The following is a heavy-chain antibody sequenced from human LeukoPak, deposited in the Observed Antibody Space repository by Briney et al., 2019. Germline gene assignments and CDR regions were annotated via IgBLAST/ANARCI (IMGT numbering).Heavy chain of an antibody. CDR1: GYSISSGYY. V-gene: IGHV4-38-2*02. CDR3: AREWPRGDFDY. D-gene: IGHD3-16*01. J-gene: IGHJ4*02. CDR2: IYHSGST. Sequence: PSETLSLTCTVSGYSISSGYYWGWIRQPPGKGLEWIGSIYHSGSTYYNPSLKSRVTISVDTSKNQFSLKLSSVTAADTAVYYCAREWPRGDFDYWGQGTLVTVSS.